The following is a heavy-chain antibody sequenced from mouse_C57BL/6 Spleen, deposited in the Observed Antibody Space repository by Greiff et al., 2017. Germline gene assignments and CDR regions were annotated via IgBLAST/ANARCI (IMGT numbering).Heavy chain of an antibody. CDR1: GYAFSSSW. V-gene: IGHV1-82*01. CDR2: IYPGDGDT. Sequence: VQLQESGPELVKPGASVKISCKASGYAFSSSWMNWVKQRPGKGLEWIGRIYPGDGDTNYNGKFKGKATLTADKSSSTAYMQLSSLTSEDSAVYFCARGGSSPVDYWGQGTTLTVSS. D-gene: IGHD1-1*01. CDR3: ARGGSSPVDY. J-gene: IGHJ2*01.